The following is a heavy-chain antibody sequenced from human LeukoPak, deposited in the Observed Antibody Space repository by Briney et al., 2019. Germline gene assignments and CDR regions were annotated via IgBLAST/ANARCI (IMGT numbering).Heavy chain of an antibody. CDR3: ARQVGSGYYAMDV. CDR2: IYYSGST. CDR1: GGSISSSSYY. D-gene: IGHD1-26*01. V-gene: IGHV4-39*01. Sequence: SETLSLTCTVSGGSISSSSYYWGWIRQPPGKGLEWIGSIYYSGSTYYNPSLKSRVTISADTSKNQFSLKLSSVTAADTAVYYCARQVGSGYYAMDVWSQGTTVTVSS. J-gene: IGHJ6*02.